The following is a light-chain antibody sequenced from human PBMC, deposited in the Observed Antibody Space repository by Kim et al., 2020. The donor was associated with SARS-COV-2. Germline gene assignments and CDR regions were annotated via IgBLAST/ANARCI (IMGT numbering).Light chain of an antibody. CDR3: YQRHAWPRT. J-gene: IGKJ2*01. CDR1: QNIRTS. Sequence: EIVLTQSPATLSLSPGERATLSCRASQNIRTSLAWYQQKPGQAPSLLIHEASQRTTGIPARFSGSGSGTDFTLTISSLQSEDFAVYYCYQRHAWPRTFGQGTKLEI. V-gene: IGKV3-11*01. CDR2: EAS.